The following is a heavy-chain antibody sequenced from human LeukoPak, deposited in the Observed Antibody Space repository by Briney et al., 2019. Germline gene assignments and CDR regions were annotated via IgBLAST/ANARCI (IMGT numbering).Heavy chain of an antibody. J-gene: IGHJ4*02. CDR1: GYSFTSYC. Sequence: GGSLKISCKGSGYSFTSYCIDWVRQMPWKGVDLMGIIYPGDSDTRYSPSFQGRVTISADKSISASYLQWSRLTDSDTAMYYCARRSYYGWGISVPFDNWGQGTLVTVSS. CDR2: IYPGDSDT. CDR3: ARRSYYGWGISVPFDN. D-gene: IGHD3-10*01. V-gene: IGHV5-51*01.